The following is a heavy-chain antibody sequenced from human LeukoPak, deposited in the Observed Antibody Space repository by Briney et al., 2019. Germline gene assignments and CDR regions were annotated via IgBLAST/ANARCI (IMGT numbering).Heavy chain of an antibody. CDR2: ISWNSGSI. J-gene: IGHJ4*02. V-gene: IGHV3-9*01. CDR1: GFTFDDYA. D-gene: IGHD2-2*02. CDR3: ANGGYCSSTSCYTPFDY. Sequence: GRSLRLSCAASGFTFDDYAMHWVRQAPGKGLEWVSGISWNSGSIGYADSVKGRLTISRDNAKNSLYLQMNSLRAEDTALYYCANGGYCSSTSCYTPFDYWGQGTLVTVSS.